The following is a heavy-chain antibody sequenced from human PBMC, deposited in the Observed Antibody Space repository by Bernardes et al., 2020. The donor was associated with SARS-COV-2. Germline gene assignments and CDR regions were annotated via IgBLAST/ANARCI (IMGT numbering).Heavy chain of an antibody. J-gene: IGHJ6*02. V-gene: IGHV3-53*01. CDR1: GFTVRSNY. Sequence: GWSLRLSCAASGFTVRSNYMSWVRQAPGKGLEWVSVIYSGGSTYYADSVKGRFTISRDNSKNTLYLQMNSLRAEDTAVYYCARDRPHYYYGMDVWGQGTTVTVSS. CDR2: IYSGGST. CDR3: ARDRPHYYYGMDV.